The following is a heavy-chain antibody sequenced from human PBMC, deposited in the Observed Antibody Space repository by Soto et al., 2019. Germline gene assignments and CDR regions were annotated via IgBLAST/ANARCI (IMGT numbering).Heavy chain of an antibody. CDR2: MYNSGNY. Sequence: SSETLSLTCTVSGGSVSSGSYYWSWIRQPPGKGLEWIGYMYNSGNYDYNPSLKSRVTISVDTSKNQFSLKLNSVTAADTAVYYCACGSSASAYIDYWGQGTLVTVSS. D-gene: IGHD6-13*01. CDR1: GGSVSSGSYY. CDR3: ACGSSASAYIDY. J-gene: IGHJ4*02. V-gene: IGHV4-61*01.